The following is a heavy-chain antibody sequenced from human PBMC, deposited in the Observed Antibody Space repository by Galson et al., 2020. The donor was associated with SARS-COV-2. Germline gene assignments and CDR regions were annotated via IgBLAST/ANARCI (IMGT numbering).Heavy chain of an antibody. J-gene: IGHJ4*02. V-gene: IGHV3-23*01. D-gene: IGHD5-18*01. CDR1: GFSFGSYD. Sequence: GGSLRLSCAASGFSFGSYDMSWVRQAPGKGLEWVSTISKNAEGTFFADSVKGRFTISRDNVKNTVSLQMNSLRAEDTALYYCAKDLGYSYGTYFDYWGQGTLVTVSP. CDR3: AKDLGYSYGTYFDY. CDR2: ISKNAEGT.